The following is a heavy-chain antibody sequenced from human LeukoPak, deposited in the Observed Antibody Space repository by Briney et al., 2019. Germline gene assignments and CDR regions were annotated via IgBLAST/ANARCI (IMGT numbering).Heavy chain of an antibody. CDR1: GFTVGTNY. CDR3: ARVPYGNYHYYYMDV. D-gene: IGHD3-10*01. CDR2: IYSGSST. V-gene: IGHV3-53*01. J-gene: IGHJ6*03. Sequence: GGSLRLSCAASGFTVGTNYMSWVRQAPGKGLEWVSLIYSGSSTYYANSVKGRFTISRDNSKNTVYLQMNSLRAEDTAVYYCARVPYGNYHYYYMDVWGKGTTVIVSS.